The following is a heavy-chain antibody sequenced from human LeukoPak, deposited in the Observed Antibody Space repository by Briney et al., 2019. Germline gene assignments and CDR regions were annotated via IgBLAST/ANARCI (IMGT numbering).Heavy chain of an antibody. V-gene: IGHV3-30*18. CDR1: GFTFSSYA. CDR3: AKTQRVYGDYVPTFDY. J-gene: IGHJ4*02. Sequence: PGGSLRLSCAASGFTFSSYALSWVRQAPGKGLEWVAVISYDGSNKYYADSVKGRFTISRDNSKNTLYLQMNSLRAEDTAVYYCAKTQRVYGDYVPTFDYWGQGTLVTVSS. D-gene: IGHD4-17*01. CDR2: ISYDGSNK.